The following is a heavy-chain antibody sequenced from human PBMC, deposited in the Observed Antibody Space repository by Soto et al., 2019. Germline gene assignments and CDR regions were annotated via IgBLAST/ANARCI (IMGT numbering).Heavy chain of an antibody. D-gene: IGHD6-19*01. V-gene: IGHV3-23*01. CDR2: ISGGGDKT. CDR1: GFTFSSYA. J-gene: IGHJ4*02. Sequence: GGSLRLSCAASGFTFSSYAMTWVRQAPGQGLEWVSGISGGGDKTYYADSVKGRFTISRDNSKNTLYLQMNSLRAEDTAVYYCAKDQKGRSSGYYRYFDYWGQGTLVTVSS. CDR3: AKDQKGRSSGYYRYFDY.